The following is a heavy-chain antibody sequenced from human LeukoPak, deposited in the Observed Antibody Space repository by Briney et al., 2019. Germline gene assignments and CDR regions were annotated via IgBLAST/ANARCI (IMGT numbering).Heavy chain of an antibody. CDR2: ISGSGGST. Sequence: GGSLRLSCAASGFTFSSYGMSWVRQAPGKGLEWVSAISGSGGSTYYADSVKGRFTISRDNSKNTLYLQMNSLRAEDTAVYYCAKDRGWPNFVCSYWGQGTLVTVSS. D-gene: IGHD2/OR15-2a*01. J-gene: IGHJ4*02. CDR1: GFTFSSYG. V-gene: IGHV3-23*01. CDR3: AKDRGWPNFVCSY.